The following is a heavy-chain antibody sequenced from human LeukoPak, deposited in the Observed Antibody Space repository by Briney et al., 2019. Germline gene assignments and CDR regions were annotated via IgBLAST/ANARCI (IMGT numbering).Heavy chain of an antibody. D-gene: IGHD3-16*01. Sequence: ASVKVSCKASGYTFTSYGISWVRQAPGQGLEWMGWISAYNGNTNYAQKLQGRATMTTDTSTNTAYMELRSLRSDDTAVYYCARDYHPNTPEGSASITFGGVTTIQRGNNWFDPWGQGTLVTVSS. V-gene: IGHV1-18*01. CDR3: ARDYHPNTPEGSASITFGGVTTIQRGNNWFDP. CDR2: ISAYNGNT. J-gene: IGHJ5*02. CDR1: GYTFTSYG.